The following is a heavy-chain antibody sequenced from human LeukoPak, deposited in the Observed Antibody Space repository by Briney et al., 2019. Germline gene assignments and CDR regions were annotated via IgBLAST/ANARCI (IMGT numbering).Heavy chain of an antibody. CDR1: GGSISSGGYY. D-gene: IGHD3-10*01. V-gene: IGHV4-31*03. CDR3: ARAGITMVRGVISSDWFDP. CDR2: IYYSGST. Sequence: SGTLSLTCTVSGGSISSGGYYWSWIRQHPGKGLEWIGYIYYSGSTYYNPSLKSRVTISVDTSKNQFSLKLSSVTAADTAVYYCARAGITMVRGVISSDWFDPWGQGTLVTVSS. J-gene: IGHJ5*02.